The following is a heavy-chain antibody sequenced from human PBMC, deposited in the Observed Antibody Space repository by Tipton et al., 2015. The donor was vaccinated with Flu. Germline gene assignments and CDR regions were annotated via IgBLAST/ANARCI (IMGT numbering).Heavy chain of an antibody. CDR2: IYYSGST. V-gene: IGHV4-59*01. CDR3: ARVQQLVFFDY. J-gene: IGHJ4*02. CDR1: GGSISSYY. Sequence: TLSLTCTVSGGSISSYYWSWIRQPPGKGLEWIGYIYYSGSTNYNPSLKSRVTTSVDTSKNQFSLKLSSVTAADTAVYYCARVQQLVFFDYWGQGTLVTVSS. D-gene: IGHD6-13*01.